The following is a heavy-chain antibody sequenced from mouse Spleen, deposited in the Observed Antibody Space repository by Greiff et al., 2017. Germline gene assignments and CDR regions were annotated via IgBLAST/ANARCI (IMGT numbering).Heavy chain of an antibody. CDR1: GFNIKDTY. V-gene: IGHV14-3*02. CDR3: ARSSLITTVVARDY. J-gene: IGHJ2*01. Sequence: VQLKESGAELVKPGASVKLSCTASGFNIKDTYMHWVKQRPEQGLEWIGRIDPANGNTKYDPKFQGKATITADTSSNTAYLQLSSLTSEDTAVYYCARSSLITTVVARDYWGQGTTLTVSS. CDR2: IDPANGNT. D-gene: IGHD1-1*01.